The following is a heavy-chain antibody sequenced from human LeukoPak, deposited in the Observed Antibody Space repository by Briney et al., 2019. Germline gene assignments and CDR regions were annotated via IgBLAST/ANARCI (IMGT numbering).Heavy chain of an antibody. CDR1: GGSISSHY. V-gene: IGHV4-59*11. Sequence: SETLSLTCTVSGGSISSHYWSWIRQPPGKGLEWSGYIYYSGSTNYNPSLKSRVTISVDTSKNQFSLKLSSVTAADTAVYYCARESCTNGVCQVLFDYWGQGTLVTVSS. D-gene: IGHD2-8*01. J-gene: IGHJ4*02. CDR2: IYYSGST. CDR3: ARESCTNGVCQVLFDY.